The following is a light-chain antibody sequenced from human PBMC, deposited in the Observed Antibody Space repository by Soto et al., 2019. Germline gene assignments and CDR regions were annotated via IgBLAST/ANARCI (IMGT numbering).Light chain of an antibody. CDR1: QSVLYSSNNKNY. CDR2: WAS. V-gene: IGKV4-1*01. CDR3: QQYSTTPCT. J-gene: IGKJ1*01. Sequence: DIVMTQSPDSLAVSLGERATINCKSSQSVLYSSNNKNYLAWYHQKPGQPPKALIYWASTRESGVPDRFSGSGSGTDFTLTISSLQAADVAVYYCQQYSTTPCTFGQGNKVEIK.